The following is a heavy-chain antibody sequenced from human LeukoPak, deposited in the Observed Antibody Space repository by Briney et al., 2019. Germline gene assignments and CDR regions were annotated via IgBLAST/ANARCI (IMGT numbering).Heavy chain of an antibody. CDR3: ARDPGSFLSSSGWLNWFDP. V-gene: IGHV1-18*01. Sequence: ASVKVSCKASGYTFTSFGISWVRQAPGQGLEWMGWISAYNGNTNYAHNLQGRVTMTTDTSTSTAYMELRSLRSDDTAVYYCARDPGSFLSSSGWLNWFDPWDQGTLVTVSS. CDR2: ISAYNGNT. CDR1: GYTFTSFG. J-gene: IGHJ5*02. D-gene: IGHD6-19*01.